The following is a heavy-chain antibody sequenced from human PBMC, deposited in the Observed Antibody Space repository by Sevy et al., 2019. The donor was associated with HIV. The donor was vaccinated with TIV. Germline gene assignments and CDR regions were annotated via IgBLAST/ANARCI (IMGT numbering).Heavy chain of an antibody. D-gene: IGHD3-3*01. Sequence: GGSLRLSCAASGFTFSSYAMSWVRQAPGKGLEWVSAISGGGGSTYYADSVKGRFTISRDNSKNTLYLQMNSLRAEDTAVYYCAKVRFLEWLPTPLFDYWGQGTLVTVSS. CDR3: AKVRFLEWLPTPLFDY. CDR1: GFTFSSYA. CDR2: ISGGGGST. V-gene: IGHV3-23*01. J-gene: IGHJ4*02.